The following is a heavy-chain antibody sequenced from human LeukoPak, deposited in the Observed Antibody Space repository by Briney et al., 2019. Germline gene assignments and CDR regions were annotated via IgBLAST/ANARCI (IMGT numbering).Heavy chain of an antibody. CDR3: AKFYSDYGDTDDY. V-gene: IGHV3-9*01. CDR1: GFTFDDYA. D-gene: IGHD4-17*01. CDR2: ISWNSGSI. Sequence: PGRSLRLSCAAFGFTFDDYAMHWVRQAPGKGLEWVSGISWNSGSIGYADSVKGRFTISRDNAKNSLYLQMNSLRAEDTALYYCAKFYSDYGDTDDYWGQGTLVTVSS. J-gene: IGHJ4*02.